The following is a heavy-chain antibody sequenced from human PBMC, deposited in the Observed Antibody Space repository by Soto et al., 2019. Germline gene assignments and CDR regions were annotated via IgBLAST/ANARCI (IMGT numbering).Heavy chain of an antibody. J-gene: IGHJ4*02. CDR1: GFTFSDYY. Sequence: PGGSLRLSCAASGFTFSDYYMNWIRQAPGKGLEWISYISNSGSNIYYADSVKGRFTISRDNAKNSLYLQMNSLRAEDTAVYYCARDRYYYNSGTYYKGVDYWGQGTLVTVSS. CDR2: ISNSGSNI. V-gene: IGHV3-11*01. D-gene: IGHD3-10*01. CDR3: ARDRYYYNSGTYYKGVDY.